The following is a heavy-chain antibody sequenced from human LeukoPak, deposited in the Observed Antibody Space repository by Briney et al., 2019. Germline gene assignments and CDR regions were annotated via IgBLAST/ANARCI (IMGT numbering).Heavy chain of an antibody. D-gene: IGHD3-22*01. Sequence: GRSLRLSCAASGFTFSSYGMHWVRQAPGKGLEWVAVISYDGSNKYYADSVKGRFTISRDNSKNTLYLQMNSLRAEDTAVYYCAKGLWGVVVIPIPGDYWGQGTLVTVSS. CDR1: GFTFSSYG. J-gene: IGHJ4*02. V-gene: IGHV3-30*18. CDR3: AKGLWGVVVIPIPGDY. CDR2: ISYDGSNK.